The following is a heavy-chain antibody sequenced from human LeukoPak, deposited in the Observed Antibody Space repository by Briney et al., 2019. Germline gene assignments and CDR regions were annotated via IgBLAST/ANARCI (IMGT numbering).Heavy chain of an antibody. CDR1: GFTFSSYA. V-gene: IGHV3-30-3*02. CDR2: ISYDGSNK. CDR3: AKWSQVDYYDSSGYGD. Sequence: GGSLRLSCAASGFTFSSYAMHWVRQAPGKGLEWVAVISYDGSNKYYADSVKGRFTISRDNSKNTLYLQMNSLRAEDTAVYYCAKWSQVDYYDSSGYGDWGQGTLVTVSS. D-gene: IGHD3-22*01. J-gene: IGHJ1*01.